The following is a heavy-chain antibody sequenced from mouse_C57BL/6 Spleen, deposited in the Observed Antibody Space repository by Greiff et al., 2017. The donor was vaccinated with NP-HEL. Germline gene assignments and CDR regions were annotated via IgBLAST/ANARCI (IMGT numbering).Heavy chain of an antibody. CDR2: IYPGNSDT. CDR3: TSSENYDYDVAMDY. D-gene: IGHD2-4*01. CDR1: GYTFTSYW. Sequence: EVQLQQSGTVLARPGASVKMSCKTSGYTFTSYWMHWVKQRPGQGLEWIGAIYPGNSDTSYNQKFKGKAKLTAVTSASTAYMELSSLTNEDSAVYYCTSSENYDYDVAMDYWGQGTSVTVSS. J-gene: IGHJ4*01. V-gene: IGHV1-5*01.